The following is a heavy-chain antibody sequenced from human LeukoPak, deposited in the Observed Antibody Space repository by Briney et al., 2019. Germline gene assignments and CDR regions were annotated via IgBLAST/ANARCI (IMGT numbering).Heavy chain of an antibody. Sequence: GGSLRLSCAASGFTFSSYAMSWVRQAPGKGLEWVSAISGSGGSTYYADSVKGRFTISRDNSKSTLYLQMNSLRAEDTAVYYCAKKQGGIIVATTLHYYYGMDVWGQGTTVTVS. D-gene: IGHD5-12*01. CDR2: ISGSGGST. V-gene: IGHV3-23*01. CDR1: GFTFSSYA. J-gene: IGHJ6*02. CDR3: AKKQGGIIVATTLHYYYGMDV.